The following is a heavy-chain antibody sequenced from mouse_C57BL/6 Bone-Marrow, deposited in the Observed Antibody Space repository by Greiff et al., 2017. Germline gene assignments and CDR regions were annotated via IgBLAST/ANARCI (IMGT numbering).Heavy chain of an antibody. CDR1: GYTFTSYW. V-gene: IGHV1-59*01. D-gene: IGHD2-4*01. CDR3: ARREAYDYHYAMDY. J-gene: IGHJ4*01. CDR2: IDPSDSYT. Sequence: VQLQQPGAELVRPGTSVKLSCKASGYTFTSYWMHWVKQRPGQGLEWIGVIDPSDSYTNYNQKFKGKATLTVDTSSSTAYMQLSSLTSEDSAVYYCARREAYDYHYAMDYWGQGTSVTVSS.